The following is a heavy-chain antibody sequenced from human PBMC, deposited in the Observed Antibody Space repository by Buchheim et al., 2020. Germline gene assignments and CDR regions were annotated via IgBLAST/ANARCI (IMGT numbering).Heavy chain of an antibody. D-gene: IGHD4-23*01. Sequence: EVQLVESGGGLVQPGGSLRLSCAASGFVFGNYWMFWVRQTAGKGLALISRINGDGTVTAYADSVKGRFTISRDNAKNPLYLQMDSLRADDTALYYCTKDGGNSPDFWGQGTL. J-gene: IGHJ4*02. CDR2: INGDGTVT. CDR3: TKDGGNSPDF. V-gene: IGHV3-74*01. CDR1: GFVFGNYW.